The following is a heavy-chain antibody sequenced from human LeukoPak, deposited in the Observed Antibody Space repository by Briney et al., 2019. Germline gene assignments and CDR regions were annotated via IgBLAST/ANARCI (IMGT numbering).Heavy chain of an antibody. CDR1: GFTFDDYG. CDR3: ARAGTIFRALDY. V-gene: IGHV3-20*04. CDR2: INWNGGST. J-gene: IGHJ4*02. Sequence: GGSLRLFCAASGFTFDDYGMSWVRQAPGKGLEWVSGINWNGGSTGYADSVKGRFTISRDNAKNSLYLQMNSLRAEDTAVYYCARAGTIFRALDYWSQGTLVTVSS. D-gene: IGHD1-7*01.